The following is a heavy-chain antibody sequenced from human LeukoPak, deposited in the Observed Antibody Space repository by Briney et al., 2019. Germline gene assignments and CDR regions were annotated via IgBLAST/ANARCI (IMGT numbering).Heavy chain of an antibody. CDR1: GGSISSRSYY. CDR2: IYYSGST. J-gene: IGHJ4*02. CDR3: ARGGDGYNQVFDY. V-gene: IGHV4-39*07. D-gene: IGHD5-24*01. Sequence: PSETLSLTCTVSGGSISSRSYYWGWIRQPPGKGLEWIGTIYYSGSTSYDPSLKSRVTISVDTSKNEFFLNLSSVTAADTAVYYCARGGDGYNQVFDYWGQGTLVTVSS.